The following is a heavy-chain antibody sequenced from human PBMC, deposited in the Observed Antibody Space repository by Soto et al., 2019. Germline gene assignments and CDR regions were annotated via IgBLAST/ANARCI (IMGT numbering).Heavy chain of an antibody. V-gene: IGHV1-69*12. D-gene: IGHD3-22*01. CDR2: IIPIFGTA. CDR3: AADIGEVITYHSQFGMHV. J-gene: IGHJ6*02. CDR1: GGTFSRYA. Sequence: QVQLVQSGAEVKKPGSSVKVSCKASGGTFSRYAISWVRQAPGQGLEWMGGIIPIFGTANYARKFQGRVTITAMEPTSTSYMELSRLIAYDTAVYYCAADIGEVITYHSQFGMHVWGEVTTATVSS.